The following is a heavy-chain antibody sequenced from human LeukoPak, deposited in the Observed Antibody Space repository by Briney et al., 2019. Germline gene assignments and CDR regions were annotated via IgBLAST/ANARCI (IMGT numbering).Heavy chain of an antibody. CDR3: VRGCSTTKCPADY. CDR1: GFTLSSYY. CDR2: SSPDGTNP. Sequence: GGSLRLSCAVSGFTLSSYYLHWARQAPGEGLVCVSQSSPDGTNPTYADDVKGRFTISRDNCKNTLYLQMGSLRAEDTAVYYCVRGCSTTKCPADYWGQGTLVTVSS. D-gene: IGHD2-2*01. V-gene: IGHV3-74*01. J-gene: IGHJ4*02.